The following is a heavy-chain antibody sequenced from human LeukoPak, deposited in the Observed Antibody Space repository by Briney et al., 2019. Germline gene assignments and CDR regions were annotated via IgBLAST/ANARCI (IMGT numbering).Heavy chain of an antibody. Sequence: ASVKLSCKPSGYTFTTYYLHWVRQAPGQGLEWMGWINPKNGSTNYAQKFRGRFTMTRDTSINTAYMELTGLTSGDTALYYCARDPSNHYYTDVWGIGTTVTVS. CDR1: GYTFTTYY. D-gene: IGHD3-3*02. CDR2: INPKNGST. V-gene: IGHV1-2*02. CDR3: ARDPSNHYYTDV. J-gene: IGHJ6*03.